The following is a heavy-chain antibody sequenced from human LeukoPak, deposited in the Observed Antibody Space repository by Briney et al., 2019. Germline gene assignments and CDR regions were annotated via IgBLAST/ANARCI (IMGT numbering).Heavy chain of an antibody. CDR3: AKGNSSGYYSPIDY. V-gene: IGHV3-23*01. CDR2: IRGSGGST. CDR1: GFSFSSYW. J-gene: IGHJ4*02. D-gene: IGHD3-22*01. Sequence: GGSLRLSCAASGFSFSSYWMHWVRQVPGKGLEWVSVIRGSGGSTYYADSVKGRFTISRDNSKNTLYLQMNSLRAEDTAIYYCAKGNSSGYYSPIDYWGQGTLVTVSS.